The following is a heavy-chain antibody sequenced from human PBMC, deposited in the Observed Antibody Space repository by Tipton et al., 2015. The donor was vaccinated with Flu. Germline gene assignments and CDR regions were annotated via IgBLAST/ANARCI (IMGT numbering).Heavy chain of an antibody. V-gene: IGHV3-66*04. CDR2: IYSGGST. J-gene: IGHJ3*02. Sequence: SLRLSCAASGFTVSSNYMSWVRQAPGKGLEWVSVIYSGGSTYYADSVKGRFTISRDNSKNTLYLQMNSLRAEDTAVYYCARPGLIAAAGSAFDIWGQGTMVTVSS. CDR3: ARPGLIAAAGSAFDI. D-gene: IGHD6-13*01. CDR1: GFTVSSNY.